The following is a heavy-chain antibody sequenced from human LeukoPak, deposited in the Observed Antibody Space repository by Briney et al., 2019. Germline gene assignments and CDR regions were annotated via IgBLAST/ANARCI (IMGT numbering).Heavy chain of an antibody. D-gene: IGHD3-10*01. CDR2: FYRGDST. J-gene: IGHJ4*02. Sequence: GGSLRLSCAASGFTVSSSYMYWVRQAPGKGLEWVSFFYRGDSTYYAESVRGRFTISRDNSKNTLYLQMNSLRAEDTAVYYCAKDNGSGSYYTTYYFDYWGQGTLVTVSS. CDR1: GFTVSSSY. V-gene: IGHV3-53*01. CDR3: AKDNGSGSYYTTYYFDY.